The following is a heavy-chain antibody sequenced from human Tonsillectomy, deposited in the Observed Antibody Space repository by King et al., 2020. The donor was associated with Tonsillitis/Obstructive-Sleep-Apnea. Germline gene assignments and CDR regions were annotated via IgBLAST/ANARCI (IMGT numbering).Heavy chain of an antibody. Sequence: VQLVESGGGVVQPGRSLRLSCAASGFSLNSYGMHWLRQAPGKELEWVAGIWYDETNECYADSVKGRFTISRDNSKNTLYLQMNSLKAEDTAVYYCAREGYYDSSGHDYWGQGTLVTVSS. V-gene: IGHV3-33*01. J-gene: IGHJ4*02. CDR1: GFSLNSYG. D-gene: IGHD3-22*01. CDR2: IWYDETNE. CDR3: AREGYYDSSGHDY.